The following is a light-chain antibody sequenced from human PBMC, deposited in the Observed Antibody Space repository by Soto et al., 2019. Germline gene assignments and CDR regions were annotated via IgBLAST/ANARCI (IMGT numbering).Light chain of an antibody. J-gene: IGLJ1*01. CDR3: SSYTSSNSFV. V-gene: IGLV2-14*01. CDR2: DVS. Sequence: QSVLTQPASVTGSPGQSITISCTGTNSEVGGYNYVSWYQQHPGKAPKLMIFDVSNRPSGVSNRFSGSKSGNTASLTISGLQAEDEADYYCSSYTSSNSFVFGTGTKVTVL. CDR1: NSEVGGYNY.